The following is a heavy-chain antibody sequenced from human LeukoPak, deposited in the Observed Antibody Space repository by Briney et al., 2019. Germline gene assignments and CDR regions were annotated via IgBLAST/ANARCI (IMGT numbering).Heavy chain of an antibody. D-gene: IGHD1-26*01. J-gene: IGHJ4*02. CDR2: IKQDGSEK. V-gene: IGHV3-7*05. Sequence: GGSLRLSCAASGFTLSTYWMSWVRQAPGKGLEWVANIKQDGSEKYYGDSLKGRFTISRDNAKNSLYLQMNSLRVEDTAMYYCARAGRVDYWGQGTLVTVSS. CDR1: GFTLSTYW. CDR3: ARAGRVDY.